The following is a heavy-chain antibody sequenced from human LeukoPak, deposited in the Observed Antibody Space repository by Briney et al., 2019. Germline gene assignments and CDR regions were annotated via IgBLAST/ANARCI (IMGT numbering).Heavy chain of an antibody. Sequence: GGSLRLSCAASGFTVSSNYMSWVRQAPGKGLEWVSVIYSGGSTYYADSVKGRFTISRDNSKNTLYLQMNSLRAEDTAVYYCARSPYYYDRHFDYWGQGTLVTVSS. CDR3: ARSPYYYDRHFDY. D-gene: IGHD3-22*01. CDR1: GFTVSSNY. V-gene: IGHV3-53*01. J-gene: IGHJ4*02. CDR2: IYSGGST.